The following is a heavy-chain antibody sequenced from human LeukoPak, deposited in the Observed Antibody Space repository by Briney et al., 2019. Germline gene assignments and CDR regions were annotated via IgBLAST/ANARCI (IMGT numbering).Heavy chain of an antibody. CDR2: ISTSGTTI. V-gene: IGHV3-48*03. J-gene: IGHJ4*02. CDR1: GFTFSSYE. D-gene: IGHD3-10*01. CDR3: ARDTSGSYYWDY. Sequence: PGGSLRLSCAASGFTFSSYEMNWVRQAPGKGLEWVSYISTSGTTIYYADSVKGRFTISRDNAKNSLYLQMNSPRAEDTAVYYCARDTSGSYYWDYWGQGTLVTVSS.